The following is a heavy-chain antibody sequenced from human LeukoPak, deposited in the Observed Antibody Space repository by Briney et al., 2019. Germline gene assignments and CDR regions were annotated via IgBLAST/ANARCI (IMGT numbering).Heavy chain of an antibody. CDR1: GGSFSGYY. J-gene: IGHJ5*02. V-gene: IGHV4-34*01. Sequence: SETLSLTCAVYGGSFSGYYWSWIRQPPGKGLEWIGEINHSGSTNYNPSLKSRVTISVDTSKNQFSLKLSSVTAADTAVYYCARDSILGYCSGGSCYPNWFDPWGQGTLVTVSS. CDR3: ARDSILGYCSGGSCYPNWFDP. CDR2: INHSGST. D-gene: IGHD2-15*01.